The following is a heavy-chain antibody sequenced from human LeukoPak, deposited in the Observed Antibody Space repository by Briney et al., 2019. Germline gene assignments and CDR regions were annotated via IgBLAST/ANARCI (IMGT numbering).Heavy chain of an antibody. Sequence: ETLSLTCAVYGGSFSGYYWSWIRQPPGKGLEWIGEINHSGSTNYNPSLKSRVTISVDTSKNQFSLKLSSVTAADTAVYYCARGGSGGYYGSGSYYMGHNWFDPWGQGALVTVSS. J-gene: IGHJ5*02. CDR3: ARGGSGGYYGSGSYYMGHNWFDP. D-gene: IGHD3-10*01. CDR1: GGSFSGYY. V-gene: IGHV4-34*01. CDR2: INHSGST.